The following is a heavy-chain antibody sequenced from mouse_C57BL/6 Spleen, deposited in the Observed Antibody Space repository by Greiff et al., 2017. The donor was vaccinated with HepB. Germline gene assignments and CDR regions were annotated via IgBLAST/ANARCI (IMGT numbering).Heavy chain of an antibody. J-gene: IGHJ4*01. CDR3: ARGLGPYYAMDY. Sequence: QVQLQQPGTELVKPGASVKLSCKASGYTFTSYWMHWVKQRPGQGLEWIGNINPSNGGTNYNEKFKSKATLAVDKSSSTAYLQLSSLTSEDTAVYYCARGLGPYYAMDYWGQGTSVTVSS. V-gene: IGHV1-53*01. D-gene: IGHD4-1*01. CDR1: GYTFTSYW. CDR2: INPSNGGT.